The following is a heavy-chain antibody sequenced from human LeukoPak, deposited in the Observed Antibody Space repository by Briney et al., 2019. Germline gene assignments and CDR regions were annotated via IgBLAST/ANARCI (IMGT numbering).Heavy chain of an antibody. CDR2: ISSSSSYI. V-gene: IGHV3-21*04. CDR1: GFTLSSSS. CDR3: ARPLKQWLPMVVAY. J-gene: IGHJ4*02. Sequence: GGFLRLSGAASGFTLSSSSMNLLRKAPGKGLEWVSSISSSSSYIYYADSVKGRFTISRDNSKNTLFFQMNILRVEDTAVYYCARPLKQWLPMVVAYWGRGTLVTVSS. D-gene: IGHD6-19*01.